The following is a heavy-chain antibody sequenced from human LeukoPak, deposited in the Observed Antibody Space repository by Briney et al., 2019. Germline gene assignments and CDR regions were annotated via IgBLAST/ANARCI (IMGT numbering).Heavy chain of an antibody. V-gene: IGHV1-24*01. D-gene: IGHD5-12*01. J-gene: IGHJ4*02. CDR1: GYTLTDLS. Sequence: ASVKVSCKVSGYTLTDLSMHWVRQAPGKGLEWMGGFDPEDGETIYAQKFQGRVTMTEDTSTDTAYMELSSLRSEDTAVCYCATALYSGYDAFDYWGQGTLVTVSS. CDR2: FDPEDGET. CDR3: ATALYSGYDAFDY.